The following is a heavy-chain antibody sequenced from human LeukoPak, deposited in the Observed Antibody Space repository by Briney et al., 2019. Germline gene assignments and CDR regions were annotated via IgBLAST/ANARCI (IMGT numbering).Heavy chain of an antibody. D-gene: IGHD1-26*01. J-gene: IGHJ3*02. Sequence: PGGSLRLSCAASGFTFSSYWMTWVRQAPGKGLEWVANIKQDGSEKYYVDSVKGRFTISRDNAKKSLYLQMNSLRADDTAVYYCARDTPAPYSGSYPDAFDIWGQGTMVTVSS. CDR2: IKQDGSEK. CDR1: GFTFSSYW. CDR3: ARDTPAPYSGSYPDAFDI. V-gene: IGHV3-7*01.